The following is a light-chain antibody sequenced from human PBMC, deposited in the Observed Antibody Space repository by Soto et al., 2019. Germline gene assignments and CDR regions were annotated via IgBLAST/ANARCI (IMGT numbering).Light chain of an antibody. CDR2: DVS. V-gene: IGKV3-15*01. Sequence: EIVMTQSPVTLSVSPGESATLSCRASQSVRNSLAWFQQRPGQAPRLIISDVSLRASGVSARFRGSGSGTEFPLTISRLQSEDFTMYYCQQYSHWPQTFGQGTKLEL. CDR3: QQYSHWPQT. J-gene: IGKJ2*01. CDR1: QSVRNS.